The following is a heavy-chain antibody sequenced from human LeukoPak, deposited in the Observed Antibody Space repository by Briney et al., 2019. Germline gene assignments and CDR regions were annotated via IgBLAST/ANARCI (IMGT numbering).Heavy chain of an antibody. D-gene: IGHD6-19*01. Sequence: VSVKVSCKASGYTFTNFGISWVRPAPGQGLEWMGWISAYNGNTNYAQRVQDRVTMTTDTSTSTAYMELRSLRSDDTAVYYCARAGGWAREDYKADAFDIWGQGTMVTVSS. CDR2: ISAYNGNT. J-gene: IGHJ3*02. CDR3: ARAGGWAREDYKADAFDI. V-gene: IGHV1-18*01. CDR1: GYTFTNFG.